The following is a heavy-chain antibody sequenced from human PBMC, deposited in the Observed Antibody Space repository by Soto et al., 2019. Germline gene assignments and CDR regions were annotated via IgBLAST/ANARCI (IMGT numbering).Heavy chain of an antibody. J-gene: IGHJ1*01. CDR3: AIGSDYGDAEYFQH. V-gene: IGHV1-69*13. Sequence: GASVKVSCKASGGTFSSYAISWVRQAPGRGLEWMGGIIPIFGTANYAQKFQGRVTITADESTSTAYMELSSLRSEDTAVYYCAIGSDYGDAEYFQHWGQGTLVTVSS. CDR2: IIPIFGTA. D-gene: IGHD4-17*01. CDR1: GGTFSSYA.